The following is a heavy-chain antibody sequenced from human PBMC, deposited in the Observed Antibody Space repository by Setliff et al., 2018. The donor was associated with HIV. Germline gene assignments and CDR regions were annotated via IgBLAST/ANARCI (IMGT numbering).Heavy chain of an antibody. V-gene: IGHV1-8*02. CDR3: ARAQTDYYDRGRRSHYYIDV. Sequence: ASVKVSCKPSGYTFSNYDINWVRQAAGQGLEWMGWMNPDSRNTGYAQRFEGRVTLTWDTSISTAYLELNHLKSDDTAVYYCARAQTDYYDRGRRSHYYIDVWARGATVTVSS. CDR1: GYTFSNYD. CDR2: MNPDSRNT. J-gene: IGHJ6*03. D-gene: IGHD3-22*01.